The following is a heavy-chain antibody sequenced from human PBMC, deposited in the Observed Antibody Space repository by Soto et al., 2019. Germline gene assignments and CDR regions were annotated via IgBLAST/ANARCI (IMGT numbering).Heavy chain of an antibody. CDR1: GYSFTSYW. CDR2: IDPSDSYT. V-gene: IGHV5-10-1*01. CDR3: ARLTGYCSGGSCVYYGMDV. D-gene: IGHD2-15*01. J-gene: IGHJ6*02. Sequence: GESLKISCKGSGYSFTSYWISWVRQMPGKGLEWMGRIDPSDSYTNYSPSFQGHVTISADKSISTAYLQWSSLKASDTAMYYCARLTGYCSGGSCVYYGMDVWGQGTTVTVSS.